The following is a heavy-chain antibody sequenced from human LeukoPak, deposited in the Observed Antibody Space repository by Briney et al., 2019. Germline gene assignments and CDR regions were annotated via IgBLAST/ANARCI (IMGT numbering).Heavy chain of an antibody. D-gene: IGHD3-9*01. V-gene: IGHV1-8*01. CDR1: GYTFTSYD. Sequence: ASVKVYCKASGYTFTSYDINWVRQATGQGLEWMGWMNPNSGNTGYAQKFQGRVTMTRNTSISTAYMELSSLRSEDTAVYYCARSPYYDILTGPMDVWGKGTTVTISS. CDR3: ARSPYYDILTGPMDV. CDR2: MNPNSGNT. J-gene: IGHJ6*04.